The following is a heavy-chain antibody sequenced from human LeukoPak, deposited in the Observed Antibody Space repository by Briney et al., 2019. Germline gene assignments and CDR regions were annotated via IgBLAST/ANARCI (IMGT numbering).Heavy chain of an antibody. V-gene: IGHV3-48*01. D-gene: IGHD7-27*01. Sequence: GGSLRLSCAASGFTFSSYSMNWVRQAPGKGLEWVSYISSSSSTIYYADSVKGRFTISRDNAKNSLYLQMNSLRAEDTAVYYCAREITTNGGRYFDYWGQGTLVTVPS. J-gene: IGHJ4*02. CDR3: AREITTNGGRYFDY. CDR2: ISSSSSTI. CDR1: GFTFSSYS.